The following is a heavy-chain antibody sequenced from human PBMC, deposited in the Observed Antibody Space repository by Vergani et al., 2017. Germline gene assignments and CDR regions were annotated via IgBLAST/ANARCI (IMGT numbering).Heavy chain of an antibody. V-gene: IGHV4-31*03. CDR3: ARGAGVTIFVNYYYMDV. J-gene: IGHJ6*03. CDR2: IYYSGST. CDR1: GGSISSGGYY. D-gene: IGHD3-3*01. Sequence: QVQLQESGPGLVKPSQTLSLTCTVSGGSISSGGYYWSWIRQHPGKGLEWIGYIYYSGSTYYNPSLKSRVTMSVDTSQNQFSLKLSSVTAADTAVYYCARGAGVTIFVNYYYMDVWGKGTTVTVSS.